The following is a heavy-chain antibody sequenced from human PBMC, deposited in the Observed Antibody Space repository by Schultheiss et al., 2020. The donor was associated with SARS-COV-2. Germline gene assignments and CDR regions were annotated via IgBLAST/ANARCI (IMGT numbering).Heavy chain of an antibody. CDR2: IKQDGSEK. Sequence: GGSLRLSCAASGFTFSTYWMTWVRQAPGKGLEWVANIKQDGSEKYYADSVKGRFTISRDNAKNSLYLQMNSLRAEDTAVYYCARGGSGDLGYCSSTSCRKGSFFDYWGQGTLVTVSS. CDR3: ARGGSGDLGYCSSTSCRKGSFFDY. J-gene: IGHJ4*02. D-gene: IGHD2-2*01. V-gene: IGHV3-7*01. CDR1: GFTFSTYW.